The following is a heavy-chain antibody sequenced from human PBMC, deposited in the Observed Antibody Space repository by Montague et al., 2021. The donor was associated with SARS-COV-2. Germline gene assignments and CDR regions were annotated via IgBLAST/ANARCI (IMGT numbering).Heavy chain of an antibody. CDR3: AHLIRYYDIFTGIPFDY. CDR1: GFSLSTPNVG. D-gene: IGHD3-9*01. CDR2: IYSXDDE. V-gene: IGHV2-5*01. Sequence: PALVKATQTLTLTCTFSGFSLSTPNVGVGWIRPPPGKALEWVAVIYSXDDERYSPSLRNRLTITKDTAKNQVVLSLTYVDPVDTATYYCAHLIRYYDIFTGIPFDYWGQGSQVTVSS. J-gene: IGHJ4*02.